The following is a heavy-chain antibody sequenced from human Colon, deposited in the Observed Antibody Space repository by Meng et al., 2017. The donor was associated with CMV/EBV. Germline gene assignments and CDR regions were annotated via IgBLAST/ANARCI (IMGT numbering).Heavy chain of an antibody. CDR2: INHSGST. CDR3: ARRGYCSSTRCWFDP. D-gene: IGHD2-2*01. V-gene: IGHV4-34*01. Sequence: YGGSFSGYYWRWIRQPPGKGLEWIGEINHSGSTNYNPSLKSRVTISVDTSKNQFSLKLSSVTAADTAVYYCARRGYCSSTRCWFDPWGQGTLVTVSS. J-gene: IGHJ5*02. CDR1: GGSFSGYY.